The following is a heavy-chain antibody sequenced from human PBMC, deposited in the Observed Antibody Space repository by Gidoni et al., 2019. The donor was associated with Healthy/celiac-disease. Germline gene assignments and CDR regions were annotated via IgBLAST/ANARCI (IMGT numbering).Heavy chain of an antibody. Sequence: EVQLVESVGGLVQPGGSLQLSCAASGFTFSMYTLNWASQAPGKGLEWVSYISSSSSTIYYADSVKGRFTISRDNAKNSLYLQMNSLRDEDTAVYYCARDGSPGYCSGGSCYYGMDVWGQGTTVTVSS. V-gene: IGHV3-48*02. CDR2: ISSSSSTI. CDR3: ARDGSPGYCSGGSCYYGMDV. J-gene: IGHJ6*02. D-gene: IGHD2-15*01. CDR1: GFTFSMYT.